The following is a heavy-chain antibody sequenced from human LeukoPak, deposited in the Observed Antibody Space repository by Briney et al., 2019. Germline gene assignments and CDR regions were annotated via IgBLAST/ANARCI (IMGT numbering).Heavy chain of an antibody. CDR2: ISLDGSDI. CDR1: GFTFSRYW. CDR3: ARDHLAGWAFEH. J-gene: IGHJ4*02. V-gene: IGHV3-7*01. Sequence: GGSLRLSCAASGFTFSRYWMYWVRQAPGKGLEWLASISLDGSDIYYADSVRGRFTISRDNAKNSLFLELRSLRAEDTAMYYCARDHLAGWAFEHWGQGTLVTVSS. D-gene: IGHD6-19*01.